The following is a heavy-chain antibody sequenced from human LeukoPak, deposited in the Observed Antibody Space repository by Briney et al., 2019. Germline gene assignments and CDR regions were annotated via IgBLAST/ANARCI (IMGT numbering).Heavy chain of an antibody. CDR1: GGSISSYY. J-gene: IGHJ4*02. CDR2: IYTSGST. D-gene: IGHD6-19*01. Sequence: SETLSLTCTVSGGSISSYYWSWIRQPAGKGLEWIGRIYTSGSTNYNPSLKSRVTISVDKSKNQFSLKLSSVTAADTAVYYCARAGTSIAVAGIFDYWGQGTLVTVSS. V-gene: IGHV4-4*07. CDR3: ARAGTSIAVAGIFDY.